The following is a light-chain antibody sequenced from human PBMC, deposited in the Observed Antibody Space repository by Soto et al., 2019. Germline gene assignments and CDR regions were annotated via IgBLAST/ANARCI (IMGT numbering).Light chain of an antibody. CDR3: SSYTSSSTYV. Sequence: QSALTQPASVSGSPGQSITISCTGTSSDVGYYNYVSWYQQHPGKAPKLMIYDVSNRPSGVSNRFSGSKSDNTASLTISGLQAEDEADYHCSSYTSSSTYVFGSGTKLTVL. V-gene: IGLV2-14*01. CDR2: DVS. CDR1: SSDVGYYNY. J-gene: IGLJ1*01.